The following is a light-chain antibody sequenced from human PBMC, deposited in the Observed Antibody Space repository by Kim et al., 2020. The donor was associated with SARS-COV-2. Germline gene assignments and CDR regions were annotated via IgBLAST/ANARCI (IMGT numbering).Light chain of an antibody. CDR3: QQYNNWPRGT. J-gene: IGKJ3*01. Sequence: EIVMTQSPATLSVSPVERATLSCRASQSVSSNLAWYQQKPGQAPRLLIYGASTRATGIPARFSGSGSGTEFTLTISSLQSEDFAVYYCQQYNNWPRGTFGPGTKVDIK. CDR2: GAS. CDR1: QSVSSN. V-gene: IGKV3-15*01.